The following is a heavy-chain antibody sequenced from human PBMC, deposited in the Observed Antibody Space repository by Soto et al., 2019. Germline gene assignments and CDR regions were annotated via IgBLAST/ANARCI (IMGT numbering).Heavy chain of an antibody. CDR3: ARVIAVAGTPYDAFDI. Sequence: QVQLVQSGAEVKKPGSSVKVSCKASGGTFSSYAISWVRQAPGQGLEWMGGIIPIFGTANYAQKFQGRVTITADESTSTAYMELSSLISEDTAVYYCARVIAVAGTPYDAFDIWGQGTMVTVSS. CDR2: IIPIFGTA. CDR1: GGTFSSYA. J-gene: IGHJ3*02. V-gene: IGHV1-69*01. D-gene: IGHD6-19*01.